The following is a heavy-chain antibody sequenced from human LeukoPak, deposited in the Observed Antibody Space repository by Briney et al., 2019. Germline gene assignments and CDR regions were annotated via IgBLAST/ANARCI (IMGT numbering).Heavy chain of an antibody. Sequence: ASVKVSCKASGYTFTSYDINWVRQATGQGLEWMGWMNPNSGNTGYAQKFQGRVTMTRNTSISTAYMELSSLRSEDTAVYYCARDHRIVPAATPSYYYYYMDVWGKGTTVTVSS. CDR1: GYTFTSYD. V-gene: IGHV1-8*01. CDR2: MNPNSGNT. D-gene: IGHD2-2*01. J-gene: IGHJ6*03. CDR3: ARDHRIVPAATPSYYYYYMDV.